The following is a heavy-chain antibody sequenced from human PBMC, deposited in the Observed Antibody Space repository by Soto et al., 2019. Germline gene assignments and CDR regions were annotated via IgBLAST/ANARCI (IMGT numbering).Heavy chain of an antibody. Sequence: ATVKVSCKASGYTFTSYGISWVRQAPGQGLEWMGWISAYNGNTNYAQKLQGRVTMTTDTSTSTAYMELRSLRSDDTAVYYCARTRITMIVVAMADFDYWGQGPLVTVAS. CDR3: ARTRITMIVVAMADFDY. D-gene: IGHD3-22*01. V-gene: IGHV1-18*01. J-gene: IGHJ4*02. CDR2: ISAYNGNT. CDR1: GYTFTSYG.